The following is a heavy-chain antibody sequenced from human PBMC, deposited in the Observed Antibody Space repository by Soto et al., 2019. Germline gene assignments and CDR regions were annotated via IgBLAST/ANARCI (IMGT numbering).Heavy chain of an antibody. CDR3: ATFSDV. J-gene: IGHJ6*02. CDR2: IDPSDSYT. V-gene: IGHV5-10-1*01. CDR1: GYNFTNYL. Sequence: PGESLKISCKGSGYNFTNYLIIWVRQTPGKGLEWMGRIDPSDSYTKYSPSLQGHVTISADKSIGTAYLQWSRLKASDTAMYYCATFSDVWGQGTTVTVSS.